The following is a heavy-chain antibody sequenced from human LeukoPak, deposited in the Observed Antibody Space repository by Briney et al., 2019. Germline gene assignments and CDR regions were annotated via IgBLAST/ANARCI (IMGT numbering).Heavy chain of an antibody. J-gene: IGHJ4*02. CDR1: GFTFW. V-gene: IGHV3-7*04. D-gene: IGHD1/OR15-1a*01. Sequence: GGSLRLSCAASGFTFWMAWVRQAPGKGPEWVASIKFDESERHHVDSVKGRFTISRDNAKNSLYLQMNSLRAEDTAVYFCTRVTTNGYFEYWGQGTLVTVSS. CDR2: IKFDESER. CDR3: TRVTTNGYFEY.